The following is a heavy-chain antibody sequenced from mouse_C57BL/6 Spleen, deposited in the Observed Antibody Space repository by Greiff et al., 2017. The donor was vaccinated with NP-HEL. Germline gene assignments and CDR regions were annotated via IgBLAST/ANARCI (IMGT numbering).Heavy chain of an antibody. V-gene: IGHV14-4*01. J-gene: IGHJ2*01. Sequence: VQLQQSGAELVRPGASVKLSCTASGFNIKDDYMHWVKQRPEQGLEWIGWIDPENGDTEYASKFQGKATITADTSSNTAYLQLSSLTSEDTAVYYCTASGKVVADYWGQGTTLTVSS. CDR1: GFNIKDDY. CDR3: TASGKVVADY. D-gene: IGHD1-1*01. CDR2: IDPENGDT.